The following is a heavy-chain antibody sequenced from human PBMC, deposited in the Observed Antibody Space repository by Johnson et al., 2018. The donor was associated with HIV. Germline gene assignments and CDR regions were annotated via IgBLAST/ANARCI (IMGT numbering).Heavy chain of an antibody. CDR1: GFTFSIYG. D-gene: IGHD1-26*01. J-gene: IGHJ3*02. CDR3: AKSHASFELSGEVVFHI. CDR2: ISYDGSSK. V-gene: IGHV3-30*18. Sequence: QVQLVESGGGVVQPGGSLRLSCAASGFTFSIYGMDWVRQVPGKGLEWVAAISYDGSSKYYPDAVKGRFTISRDNSKNTLYLQMTSLRSEDTAVYYCAKSHASFELSGEVVFHIWGQGTMVTVSS.